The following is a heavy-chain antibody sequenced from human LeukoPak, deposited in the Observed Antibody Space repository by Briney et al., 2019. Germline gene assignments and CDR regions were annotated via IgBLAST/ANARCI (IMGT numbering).Heavy chain of an antibody. CDR3: ARYPPGTTDY. Sequence: ASVKVSCKASGYTFTGYYMHWVRQAPGQGLEWMGWINPNSGGTNYAQKFQGRVTMTRDTSTSTAYMELRSLRSDDTAVYYCARYPPGTTDYWGQGTLVTVSS. V-gene: IGHV1-2*02. J-gene: IGHJ4*02. CDR2: INPNSGGT. D-gene: IGHD1-1*01. CDR1: GYTFTGYY.